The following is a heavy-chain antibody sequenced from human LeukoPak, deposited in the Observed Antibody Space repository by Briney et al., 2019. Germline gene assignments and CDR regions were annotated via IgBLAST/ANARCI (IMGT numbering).Heavy chain of an antibody. J-gene: IGHJ6*03. V-gene: IGHV1-69*13. CDR1: AATFTIYA. CDR3: ARDHGGNLHYYYYYLDV. D-gene: IGHD4-23*01. CDR2: CIPIFGTA. Sequence: SVKLSCKGSAATFTIYAISLLRHPHGQGQEWKGGCIPIFGTAKDAEEFQGRVMITADEYTSTAYMELSSLRSEDTAVYYCARDHGGNLHYYYYYLDVWGKGTTVTVSS.